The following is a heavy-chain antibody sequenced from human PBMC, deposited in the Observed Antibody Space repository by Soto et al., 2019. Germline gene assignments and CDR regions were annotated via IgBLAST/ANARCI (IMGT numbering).Heavy chain of an antibody. D-gene: IGHD3-22*01. CDR3: ASGLTTSPHF. Sequence: GGSLRLSCAASGFTFHESTMHWVRQAPGKGLEWVSHITWNSGQIVYADSVKGRFTISRDNGKKSLYLQMQSLRPEDTALYYCASGLTTSPHFWGQGTLVTVSS. J-gene: IGHJ4*02. V-gene: IGHV3-9*01. CDR2: ITWNSGQI. CDR1: GFTFHEST.